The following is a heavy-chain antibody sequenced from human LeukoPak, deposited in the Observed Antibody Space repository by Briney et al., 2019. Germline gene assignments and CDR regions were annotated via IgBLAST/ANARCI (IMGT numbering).Heavy chain of an antibody. J-gene: IGHJ4*02. CDR2: INHSGST. CDR3: ARVKQWLVPRRAYGGFYYFDY. D-gene: IGHD6-19*01. V-gene: IGHV4-34*01. Sequence: KPSETLSLTCAVYGGSFSGYYWSWIRQPPGKGLEWIGEINHSGSTNYNPSLKSRVTISVDTSKNQFSLKLSSVTAADTAVYYCARVKQWLVPRRAYGGFYYFDYWGQGTLVAVSS. CDR1: GGSFSGYY.